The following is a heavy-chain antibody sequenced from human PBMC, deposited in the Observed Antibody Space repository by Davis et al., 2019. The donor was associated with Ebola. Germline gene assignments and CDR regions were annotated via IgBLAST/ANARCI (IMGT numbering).Heavy chain of an antibody. CDR2: IYYSGST. D-gene: IGHD2-15*01. CDR3: ARLAGIVVVVAATRAYYGMDV. V-gene: IGHV4-39*01. J-gene: IGHJ6*02. Sequence: GSLRLSCTVSGGSISSSSYYWGWIRQPPGKGLEWIGSIYYSGSTYYNPSLKSRVTISVDTSKNQFSLKLSSVTAADTAVYYCARLAGIVVVVAATRAYYGMDVWGQGTTVTVSS. CDR1: GGSISSSSYY.